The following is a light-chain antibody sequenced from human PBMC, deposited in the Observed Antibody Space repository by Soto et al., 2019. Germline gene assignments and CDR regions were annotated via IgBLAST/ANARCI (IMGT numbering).Light chain of an antibody. CDR2: GAS. V-gene: IGKV3-20*01. J-gene: IGKJ2*01. Sequence: EIVLTQSPGTLSLSPGERATLSCRASQSISNTFLAWYQQKPGQAPRLLIYGASSRATGTPDRFSGSGSGTDFTLSIIRLQPEDFAVYYCQQYAASPIYTFGQGTKLEIK. CDR3: QQYAASPIYT. CDR1: QSISNTF.